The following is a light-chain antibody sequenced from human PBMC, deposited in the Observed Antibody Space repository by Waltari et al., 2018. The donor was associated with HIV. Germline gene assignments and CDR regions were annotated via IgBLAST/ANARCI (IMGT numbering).Light chain of an antibody. CDR2: GNN. Sequence: QSVLTQPPSASGAPGQRVTISCSGSSSNIGSNFVYWYQQLPGTAPKLLSFGNNQRPSGVTDRFSGSKSGTSASLAISGLRSEDEADYYCAAWTDSRYVVFGGGTKLTVL. CDR1: SSNIGSNF. J-gene: IGLJ2*01. V-gene: IGLV1-47*01. CDR3: AAWTDSRYVV.